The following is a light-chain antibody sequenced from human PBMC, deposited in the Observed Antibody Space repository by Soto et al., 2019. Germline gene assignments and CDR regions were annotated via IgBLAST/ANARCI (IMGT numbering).Light chain of an antibody. J-gene: IGKJ1*01. V-gene: IGKV1-9*01. CDR3: QQLNGSPWT. CDR1: PAIASF. Sequence: IQLTQSPSSLSASVGDRVTITCRASPAIASFLAWYQQKPGTAPKLLIYGASTLQSGVPSRFSGSRSVTDYTLTIASLQPEDFATYYCQQLNGSPWTFGQGTKVEIK. CDR2: GAS.